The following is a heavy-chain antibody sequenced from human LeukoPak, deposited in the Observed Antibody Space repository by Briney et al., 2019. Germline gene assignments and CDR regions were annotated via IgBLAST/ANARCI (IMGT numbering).Heavy chain of an antibody. V-gene: IGHV3-9*01. CDR2: ISWNSGSI. CDR3: AKEDYGGNPFDY. D-gene: IGHD4-17*01. Sequence: SLRLSFAASGFTFDDYAMHCVRQAPGKGLGWVSGISWNSGSIGYADSVKGRFTISRDNAKSSLYLQMNSLRAEDTALYYCAKEDYGGNPFDYWGQGTLVTASS. CDR1: GFTFDDYA. J-gene: IGHJ4*02.